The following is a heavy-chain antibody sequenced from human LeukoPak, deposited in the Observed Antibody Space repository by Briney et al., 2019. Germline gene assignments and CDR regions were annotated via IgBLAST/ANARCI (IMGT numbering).Heavy chain of an antibody. CDR2: ISYSGNT. V-gene: IGHV4-39*07. D-gene: IGHD6-13*01. CDR3: ARDSHSSWYYF. J-gene: IGHJ4*02. CDR1: GDSISSIF. Sequence: SETLSLTCTASGDSISSIFWGWIRQPPGSGLEWIGSISYSGNTYYNPSLKSRVTILVDTSKNQIFLKLTSVTVADTAVYYCARDSHSSWYYFWGQGALVTVSS.